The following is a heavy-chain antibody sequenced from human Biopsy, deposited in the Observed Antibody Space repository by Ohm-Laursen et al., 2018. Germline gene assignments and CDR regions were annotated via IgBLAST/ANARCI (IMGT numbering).Heavy chain of an antibody. V-gene: IGHV1-24*01. CDR1: GYSLTELS. J-gene: IGHJ4*02. D-gene: IGHD1-1*01. CDR3: AADINVWNVNY. Sequence: GASVKVSCKVSGYSLTELSMHWVRQAPRQGLEWMGGFAPENGRIVYSQKFQGRVTMTEDTSTSTAYMEVWRLRSDGTAVYYCAADINVWNVNYWGQGTQVIVSS. CDR2: FAPENGRI.